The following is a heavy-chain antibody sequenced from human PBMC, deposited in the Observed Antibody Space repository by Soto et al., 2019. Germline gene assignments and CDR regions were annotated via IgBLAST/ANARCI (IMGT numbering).Heavy chain of an antibody. CDR2: ISYSGST. Sequence: SETLSLTCTVSGGSISSGGYYWSWLRQHPGKGLEWTGSISYSGSTYYNPSLKSRVTISVGTAKNQFSLKLSSVTAADTAVYYCARGGGSGYYSPLDYWYFDLWGRGTLVTVPQ. J-gene: IGHJ2*01. CDR3: ARGGGSGYYSPLDYWYFDL. D-gene: IGHD3-22*01. V-gene: IGHV4-31*03. CDR1: GGSISSGGYY.